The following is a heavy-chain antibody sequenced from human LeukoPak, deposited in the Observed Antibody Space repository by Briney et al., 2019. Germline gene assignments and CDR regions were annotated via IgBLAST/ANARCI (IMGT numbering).Heavy chain of an antibody. CDR3: ARDRVAATLFDY. J-gene: IGHJ4*02. V-gene: IGHV3-11*01. Sequence: GGSLRLSCAASGFTFSDYYMSWIRQAPGKGLEWVSYISSSGSTIYYADSVKGRFTVSRDNAKNSLYLQMNSLRAEDTAVYYCARDRVAATLFDYWGQGTLVTVSS. CDR2: ISSSGSTI. CDR1: GFTFSDYY. D-gene: IGHD2-15*01.